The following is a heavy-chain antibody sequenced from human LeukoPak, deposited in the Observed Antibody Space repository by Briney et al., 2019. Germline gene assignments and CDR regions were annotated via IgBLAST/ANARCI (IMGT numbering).Heavy chain of an antibody. CDR1: GFTFSSYG. J-gene: IGHJ3*01. CDR3: SRGGDAFDL. V-gene: IGHV3-66*01. Sequence: GGSLRLSCAASGFTFSSYGMHWVRQAPGKGLEWVSVLYSGGRIYYADSVKGRFTISRDNSKNTLYLQMNSLRAEDTAEYFCSRGGDAFDLWGQGTMVTISS. CDR2: LYSGGRI. D-gene: IGHD3-10*01.